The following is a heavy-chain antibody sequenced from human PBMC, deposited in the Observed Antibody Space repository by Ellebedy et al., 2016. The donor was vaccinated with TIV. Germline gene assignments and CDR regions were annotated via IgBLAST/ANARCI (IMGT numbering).Heavy chain of an antibody. D-gene: IGHD1-14*01. V-gene: IGHV4-34*01. Sequence: MPSETLSLTFAVYGWSFSGYYWSWIRQPPGKGLEWIGEINHSGSTYYNPSLKSRVTISVDTSKNQFSLKLSSVTAADTAVYYCANNRYFNYWGQGTLVTVSS. J-gene: IGHJ4*02. CDR1: GWSFSGYY. CDR3: ANNRYFNY. CDR2: INHSGST.